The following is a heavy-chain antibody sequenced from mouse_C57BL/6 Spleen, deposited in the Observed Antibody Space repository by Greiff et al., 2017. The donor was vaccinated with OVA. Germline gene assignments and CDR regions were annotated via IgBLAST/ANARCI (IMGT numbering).Heavy chain of an antibody. J-gene: IGHJ4*01. V-gene: IGHV1-80*01. Sequence: VKLQESGAELVKPGASVKISCKASGYAFSSYWMNWVKQRPGKGLEWIGQIYPGDGDTNYNGKFKGKATLTADKSSGTAYMQLSSLTSEDSAVYFCARDDYYGRMDYWGQGTSVTVSS. CDR2: IYPGDGDT. CDR3: ARDDYYGRMDY. D-gene: IGHD1-1*01. CDR1: GYAFSSYW.